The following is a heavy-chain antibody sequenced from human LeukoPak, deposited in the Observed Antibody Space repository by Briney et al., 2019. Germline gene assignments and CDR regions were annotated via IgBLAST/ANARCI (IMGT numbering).Heavy chain of an antibody. D-gene: IGHD2/OR15-2a*01. J-gene: IGHJ4*02. V-gene: IGHV5-51*01. Sequence: GESLKISCKGSGYTFTNYWIGWVRQMPGQGLEWMGIVSPGDSDATYSPSFQGQVTISADKSIYTAYLQWSSLKASDTAMYYCARREGSGNFLIDFWGQGTLVTVSS. CDR1: GYTFTNYW. CDR3: ARREGSGNFLIDF. CDR2: VSPGDSDA.